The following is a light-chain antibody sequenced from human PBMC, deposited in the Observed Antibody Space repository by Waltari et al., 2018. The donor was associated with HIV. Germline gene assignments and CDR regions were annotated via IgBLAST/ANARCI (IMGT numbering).Light chain of an antibody. CDR2: VAS. J-gene: IGKJ4*01. CDR3: QQYNKWPRGT. V-gene: IGKV3-15*01. CDR1: QSVSSY. Sequence: EIVMTQSPATLSASPGERATLSCRASQSVSSYLAWYQQKPGQAPRLLIYVASTRVTGVPARFSGSGSGTEFTLTISSLQSEDFAVYYCQQYNKWPRGTFGGGTKVEVK.